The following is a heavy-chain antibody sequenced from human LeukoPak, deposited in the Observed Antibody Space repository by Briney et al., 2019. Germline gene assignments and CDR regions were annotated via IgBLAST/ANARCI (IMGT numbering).Heavy chain of an antibody. CDR2: IIPIFGTA. CDR1: GGTFSSYA. J-gene: IGHJ4*02. D-gene: IGHD7-27*01. CDR3: ASSRRTGDEWGLFDY. V-gene: IGHV1-69*05. Sequence: SVKVSCKASGGTFSSYAISWVRQAPGQGLEWMGGIIPIFGTANYAQKFQGRVTITTDESTSTAYMELSSLRSEDTAVYYCASSRRTGDEWGLFDYWGQGTLVTVSS.